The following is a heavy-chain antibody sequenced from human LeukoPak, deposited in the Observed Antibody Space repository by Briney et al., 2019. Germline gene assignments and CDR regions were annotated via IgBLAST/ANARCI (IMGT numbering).Heavy chain of an antibody. D-gene: IGHD3-22*01. Sequence: ASVKVSCKASGYTFTGCYMHWVRQAPGQGLEWMGRINPNSGGTNYAQKFQGRVTMTRDTSISTAYMELSRLRSDDTAVYYCARVEGYYDSSGSPGDYWGQGTLVTVSS. CDR2: INPNSGGT. CDR3: ARVEGYYDSSGSPGDY. CDR1: GYTFTGCY. V-gene: IGHV1-2*06. J-gene: IGHJ4*02.